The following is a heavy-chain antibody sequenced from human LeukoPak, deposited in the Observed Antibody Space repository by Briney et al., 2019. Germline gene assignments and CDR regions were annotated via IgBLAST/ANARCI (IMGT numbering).Heavy chain of an antibody. V-gene: IGHV3-30*02. CDR3: AKDSSATTGNFDY. CDR1: GFTFSTYD. Sequence: GGSLRLSCAASGFTFSTYDMHWVRQAPGKGLEWVAFMRSDGTNKYYADSVKGRFTISRDTSKNTLYLQMNSLRPEDTAVYYCAKDSSATTGNFDYWGQGTLVTVSS. J-gene: IGHJ4*02. CDR2: MRSDGTNK. D-gene: IGHD1-1*01.